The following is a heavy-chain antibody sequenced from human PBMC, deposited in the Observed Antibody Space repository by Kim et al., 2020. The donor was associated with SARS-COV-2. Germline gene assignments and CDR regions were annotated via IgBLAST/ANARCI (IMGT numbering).Heavy chain of an antibody. D-gene: IGHD2-2*01. CDR1: GYTFTSYA. CDR2: INTNTGNP. CDR3: ARDLVVPAAYYYYGMDV. Sequence: ASVKVSCKASGYTFTSYAMNWVRQAPGQGLEWMGWINTNTGNPTYAQGFTGRFVFSLDTSVSTAYLQISSLKAEDTAVYYCARDLVVPAAYYYYGMDVWGQGTTVTVSS. V-gene: IGHV7-4-1*02. J-gene: IGHJ6*02.